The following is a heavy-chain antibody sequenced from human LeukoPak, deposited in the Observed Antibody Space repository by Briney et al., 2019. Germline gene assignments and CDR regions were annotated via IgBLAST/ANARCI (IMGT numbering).Heavy chain of an antibody. Sequence: GGSLRLSCAASGFTFSNYWMSWVRQAPGKGLEWVANIKQDRSEKYYVDSVKGRFTISRDNAKNSLYLQMNILRAEDTAVYYCARRCVAYSYDSSGYSPVYYFDYWGQGTLVTVSS. V-gene: IGHV3-7*01. D-gene: IGHD3-22*01. CDR2: IKQDRSEK. CDR1: GFTFSNYW. CDR3: ARRCVAYSYDSSGYSPVYYFDY. J-gene: IGHJ4*02.